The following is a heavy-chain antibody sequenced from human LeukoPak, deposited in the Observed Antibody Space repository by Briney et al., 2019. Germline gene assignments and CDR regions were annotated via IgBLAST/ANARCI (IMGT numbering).Heavy chain of an antibody. Sequence: ASVKVSCKASGYTFTGYYMHWVRQAPGQGLEWMGWINPNSGGTNYAQKFQGRVTMTRDTSISTAYVELSRLRSDDTAVYYCARVERYCSSTSCLGAFDIWGQGTMVTVSS. CDR1: GYTFTGYY. CDR2: INPNSGGT. CDR3: ARVERYCSSTSCLGAFDI. J-gene: IGHJ3*02. V-gene: IGHV1-2*02. D-gene: IGHD2-2*01.